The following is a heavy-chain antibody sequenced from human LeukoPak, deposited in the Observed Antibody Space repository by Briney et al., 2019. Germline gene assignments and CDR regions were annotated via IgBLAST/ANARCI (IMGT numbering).Heavy chain of an antibody. CDR1: GFTFSNAW. CDR3: ISEYLGFDY. Sequence: GGSLRLSCAASGFTFSNAWMSWVRQAPGEGLEWDGRIKSKTDGGTTDYAAPVKGRFTISRDDSKNTLNLQMNSLKTEDTAVYYCISEYLGFDYWGQGTLVTVSS. D-gene: IGHD2-2*02. J-gene: IGHJ4*02. V-gene: IGHV3-15*01. CDR2: IKSKTDGGTT.